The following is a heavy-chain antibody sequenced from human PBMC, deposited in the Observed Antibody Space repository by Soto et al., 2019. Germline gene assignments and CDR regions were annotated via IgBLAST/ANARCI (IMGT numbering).Heavy chain of an antibody. CDR3: ARENTGATTVAAFDI. J-gene: IGHJ3*02. CDR1: GGTFSSYA. D-gene: IGHD1-26*01. CDR2: IIPIFGTA. Sequence: ASVKVSCKASGGTFSSYAISWVRQAPGQGLEWMGGIIPIFGTANYAQKFQGRVTITADESTSTAYMELSSLRSEDTAVYYCARENTGATTVAAFDIWGQGTTVTVSS. V-gene: IGHV1-69*13.